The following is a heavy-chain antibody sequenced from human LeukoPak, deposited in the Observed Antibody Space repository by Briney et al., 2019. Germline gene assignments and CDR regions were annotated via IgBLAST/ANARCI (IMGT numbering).Heavy chain of an antibody. CDR1: GGSISSYY. CDR2: IYTSGST. V-gene: IGHV4-4*07. Sequence: SETLSLTCTVSGGSISSYYWSWIRQPAGKGLEWIGRIYTSGSTNYNPSLKSRVTMSVDTSKNQFSLKLSSVTAADTAVYYCAREVHYDFWSGCYTDYWGQGTLVTVSS. D-gene: IGHD3-3*01. CDR3: AREVHYDFWSGCYTDY. J-gene: IGHJ4*02.